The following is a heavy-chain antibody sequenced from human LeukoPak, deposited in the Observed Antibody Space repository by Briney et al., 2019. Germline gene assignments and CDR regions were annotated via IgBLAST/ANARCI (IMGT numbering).Heavy chain of an antibody. CDR3: ARGDLSYYFDY. V-gene: IGHV4-59*01. Sequence: SETLSLTCTVSGGSISSYYWSWIRQPPGKGLEWIGYIYYSGSTNYNPSLKSRVTISVDTSKSQFSLKLSSVTAADTAVYYCARGDLSYYFDYWGQETLVTVSS. CDR1: GGSISSYY. CDR2: IYYSGST. J-gene: IGHJ4*02.